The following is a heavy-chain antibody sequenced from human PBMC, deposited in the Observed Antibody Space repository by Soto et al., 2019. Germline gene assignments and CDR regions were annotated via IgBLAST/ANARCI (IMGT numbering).Heavy chain of an antibody. Sequence: PGGSLRLSCAASGFTFSSYSMNWVRQAPGKGLEWVSYISSSSSTIYYADSVKGRFTISRDNAKNSLYLQMNSLRDEDTAVYYCARARRVGVVIIDYYYYGMDVWGQGTTVTVSS. D-gene: IGHD3-3*01. CDR1: GFTFSSYS. J-gene: IGHJ6*02. CDR3: ARARRVGVVIIDYYYYGMDV. V-gene: IGHV3-48*02. CDR2: ISSSSSTI.